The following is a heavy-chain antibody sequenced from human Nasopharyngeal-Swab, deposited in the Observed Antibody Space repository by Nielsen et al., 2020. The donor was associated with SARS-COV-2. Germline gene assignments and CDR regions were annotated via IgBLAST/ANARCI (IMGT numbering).Heavy chain of an antibody. V-gene: IGHV4-39*01. Sequence: SETLSLTCTVSGGSISSSSYYWGWIRQPPGKGLEWIGTIYYSGSTYYNPSLKSRVTISVDTSKNQFSLKLSSVTAADTAVYYCARHFISYFYGSSGYYPEDYFDYWGQGTLVTVSS. D-gene: IGHD3-22*01. CDR3: ARHFISYFYGSSGYYPEDYFDY. J-gene: IGHJ4*02. CDR1: GGSISSSSYY. CDR2: IYYSGST.